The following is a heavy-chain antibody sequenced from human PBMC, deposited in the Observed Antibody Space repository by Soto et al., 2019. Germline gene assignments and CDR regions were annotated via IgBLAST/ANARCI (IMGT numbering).Heavy chain of an antibody. CDR2: LSFDGSNK. Sequence: QEQLVESGGGVVQPGMSLRLSCVASRFSFSNFGMHWVRQAPGKGLEWVAALSFDGSNKNYADGVRGRFTISRDNSKNTLYLHMNRLKSDDTAMYYCAKGGCSSSSCSFDSWGQGTLVTVS. V-gene: IGHV3-30*18. J-gene: IGHJ5*01. CDR3: AKGGCSSSSCSFDS. CDR1: RFSFSNFG. D-gene: IGHD2-2*01.